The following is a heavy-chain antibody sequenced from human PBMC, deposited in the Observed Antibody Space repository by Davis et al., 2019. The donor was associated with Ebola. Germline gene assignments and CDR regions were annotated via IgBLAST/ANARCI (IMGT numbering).Heavy chain of an antibody. CDR3: SRSLLRFLEGPDT. CDR1: GFTFSNYA. J-gene: IGHJ5*02. V-gene: IGHV4-34*01. CDR2: INRSGST. Sequence: ESLKISCATSGFTFSNYAMNWVRQAPGKGLEWIGEINRSGSTNYNPSLKSRVSMTVDPSKNQLSLKMSHVTAADTAVYYCSRSLLRFLEGPDTWGQGTLVTV. D-gene: IGHD3-3*01.